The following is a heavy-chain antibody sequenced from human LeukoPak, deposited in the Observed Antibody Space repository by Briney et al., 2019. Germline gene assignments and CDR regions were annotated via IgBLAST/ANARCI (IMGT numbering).Heavy chain of an antibody. Sequence: SETLSLTCTVSGYSISSGYYWGWIRQPPGKGLEWIGSIYHSGSTYYNPSLKSRVTISVDTSKNQFSLKLSSVTAADTAVYYCAEGHIWGQGTMVTVSS. CDR1: GYSISSGYY. CDR3: AEGHI. CDR2: IYHSGST. J-gene: IGHJ3*02. V-gene: IGHV4-38-2*02.